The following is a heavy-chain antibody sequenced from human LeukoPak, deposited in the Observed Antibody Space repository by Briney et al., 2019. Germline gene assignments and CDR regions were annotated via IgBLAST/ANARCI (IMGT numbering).Heavy chain of an antibody. Sequence: SVKVSCKASGGTFSSYAISWVRQAPGQGLEWMGRIIPIFGTANYAQKFQGRVTITTDESTSKAYMELSSLRSEDTAVYYCARVPSQDYYYYYMDVWGKGTTVTVSS. CDR3: ARVPSQDYYYYYMDV. CDR2: IIPIFGTA. J-gene: IGHJ6*03. CDR1: GGTFSSYA. D-gene: IGHD2-15*01. V-gene: IGHV1-69*05.